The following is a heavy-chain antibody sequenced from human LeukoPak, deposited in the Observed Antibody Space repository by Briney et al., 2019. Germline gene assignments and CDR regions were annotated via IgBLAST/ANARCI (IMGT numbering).Heavy chain of an antibody. CDR3: ARGWGGDCYHVH. CDR2: IYGGNGNT. J-gene: IGHJ4*02. CDR1: GYTFTSYA. V-gene: IGHV1-3*01. Sequence: ASVKVSCKASGYTFTSYAMHWVRQAPGQRLEWMGWIYGGNGNTKYSQKFQGRVSITRDTSASTVYMELSSQGSEDTAVYYCARGWGGDCYHVHWGQGTLVTVSS. D-gene: IGHD2-21*02.